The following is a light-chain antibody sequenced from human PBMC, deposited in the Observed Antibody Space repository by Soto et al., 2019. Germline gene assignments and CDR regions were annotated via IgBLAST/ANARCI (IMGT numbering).Light chain of an antibody. J-gene: IGKJ4*01. CDR1: QSVSSN. V-gene: IGKV3-15*01. Sequence: EIGMTQSQATLSVSPGERATLSCRASQSVSSNLAWYQQKPGQAPRLLIYGASTRATGIPARFSGSGSGTEFTLTISSLQSEDFAVYYCQQYNNWPPLTFGGGTKVEIK. CDR3: QQYNNWPPLT. CDR2: GAS.